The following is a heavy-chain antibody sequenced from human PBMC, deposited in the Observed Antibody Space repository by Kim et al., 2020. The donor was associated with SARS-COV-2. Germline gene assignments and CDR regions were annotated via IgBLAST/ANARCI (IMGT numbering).Heavy chain of an antibody. CDR3: AGGFWSGYAFDY. D-gene: IGHD3-3*01. CDR1: GGSVRGGSYY. V-gene: IGHV4-61*01. J-gene: IGHJ4*02. CDR2: TYNSGST. Sequence: SETLSLTCSVSGGSVRGGSYYWNWIRQPPGKALEWIAYTYNSGSTKYNPSLKSRVTISADASKNQFSLKLVSVTAADTAMYYCAGGFWSGYAFDYWCQGT.